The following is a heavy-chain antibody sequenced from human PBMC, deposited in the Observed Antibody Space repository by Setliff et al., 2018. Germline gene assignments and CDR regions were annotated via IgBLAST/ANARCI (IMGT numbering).Heavy chain of an antibody. D-gene: IGHD3-22*01. CDR2: IYYSGST. CDR3: ARASYDSSGYPSDY. J-gene: IGHJ4*02. Sequence: PSETLSLTCTVSGGSISSHYWSWIRQPPGKGLEWIGSIYYSGSTNYNPSLKSRVTISVDTSKNQFSLKLSSVTAADTAVYYCARASYDSSGYPSDYWGQGTLVTVSS. V-gene: IGHV4-59*08. CDR1: GGSISSHY.